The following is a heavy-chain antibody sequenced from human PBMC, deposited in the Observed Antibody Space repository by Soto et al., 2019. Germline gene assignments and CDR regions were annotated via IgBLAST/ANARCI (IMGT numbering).Heavy chain of an antibody. J-gene: IGHJ6*02. Sequence: ALRPFCSTSGFPFRRFCMHWVRQGPGKGLEWVAVIWYDGSNKYYADSVKGRFTISRDNSKNTLYLQMNSLRAEDTAVYYCARDMCSSTSCPHYYGMDVWGQGTTVTVSS. CDR2: IWYDGSNK. V-gene: IGHV3-33*01. D-gene: IGHD2-2*01. CDR1: GFPFRRFC. CDR3: ARDMCSSTSCPHYYGMDV.